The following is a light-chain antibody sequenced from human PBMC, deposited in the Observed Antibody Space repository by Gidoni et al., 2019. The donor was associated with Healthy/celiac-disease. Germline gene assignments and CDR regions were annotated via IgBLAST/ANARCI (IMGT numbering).Light chain of an antibody. CDR1: QSISSW. Sequence: DIQMTQSPSTLSASVGDRVTITCRASQSISSWLAWYQQKPGKAPKLLIYDASSLESGVPSRFSGSGSGTEFTLTISSLQPDDFATYYCQQYNSLGTFXXXTKVEIK. CDR3: QQYNSLGT. CDR2: DAS. V-gene: IGKV1-5*01. J-gene: IGKJ1*01.